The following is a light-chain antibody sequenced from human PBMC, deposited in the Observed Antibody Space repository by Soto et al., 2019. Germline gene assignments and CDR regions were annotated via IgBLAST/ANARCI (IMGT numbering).Light chain of an antibody. CDR1: QSVSSR. CDR2: KAS. CDR3: QQYASYSS. Sequence: DIQMTQSPPTLSASVGDRVTITCRASQSVSSRLAWYQQKPGKAPKLLIYKASSLESGGPSRFSGSGSGTEFTLTISRLQPDDFATYYCQQYASYSSFGPGTKVDMK. J-gene: IGKJ3*01. V-gene: IGKV1-5*03.